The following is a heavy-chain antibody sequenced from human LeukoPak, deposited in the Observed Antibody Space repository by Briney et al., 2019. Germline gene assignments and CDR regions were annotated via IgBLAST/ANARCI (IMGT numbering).Heavy chain of an antibody. D-gene: IGHD3-10*01. CDR1: GYTFTGYY. CDR2: INPNSGGT. Sequence: ASVKVSCKASGYTFTGYYMQWVRQAPGQGLEWMGWINPNSGGTNYAQKFQGRVTMTRDTSISTAYMELSRLRSDDTAVYYCARDRYGSGSYAPGGYAFDIWGQGTMVTVSS. J-gene: IGHJ3*02. V-gene: IGHV1-2*02. CDR3: ARDRYGSGSYAPGGYAFDI.